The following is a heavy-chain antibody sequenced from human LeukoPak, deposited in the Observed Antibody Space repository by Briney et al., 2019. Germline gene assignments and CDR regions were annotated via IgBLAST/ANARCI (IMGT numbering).Heavy chain of an antibody. CDR2: ISGSGDNT. CDR1: GFTFSSYG. J-gene: IGHJ4*02. CDR3: ATDGRLLDY. Sequence: GGTLRLSCAASGFTFSSYGMSWVRQAPGMGLEWVSGISGSGDNTYYADSVKGRFTMSRDNSKNTLYLQMNSLRADDTAVYYCATDGRLLDYWGQGTLVTVSS. V-gene: IGHV3-23*01.